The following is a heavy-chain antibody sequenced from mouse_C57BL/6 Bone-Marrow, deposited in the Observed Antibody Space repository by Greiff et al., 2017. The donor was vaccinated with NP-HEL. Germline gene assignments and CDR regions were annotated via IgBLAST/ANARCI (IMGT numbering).Heavy chain of an antibody. D-gene: IGHD3-1*01. V-gene: IGHV1-61*01. Sequence: VQLQQPGAELVRPGSSVKLSCKASGYTFTSYWMDWVKQRPGQGLEWIGNIYPSDSETHYNQKFKDKATLTVDKSSSTAYMQLSSLTSEDSAVYYCARWGSGGNYFDYWGQGTTLTVSS. CDR2: IYPSDSET. CDR1: GYTFTSYW. CDR3: ARWGSGGNYFDY. J-gene: IGHJ2*01.